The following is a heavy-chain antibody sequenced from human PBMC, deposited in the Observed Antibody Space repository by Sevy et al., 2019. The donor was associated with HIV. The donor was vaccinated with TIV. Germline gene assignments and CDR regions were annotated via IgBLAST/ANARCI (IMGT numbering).Heavy chain of an antibody. CDR2: LKSDVYGGTV. CDR1: GFTFGDYC. J-gene: IGHJ4*02. Sequence: GGSLRLSCTASGFTFGDYCMSWVRQAPGKGLEWVAFLKSDVYGGTVDHAASVRGRFVISRDDSKTIAYLQMNDLKTEETGVYYCTRWKAAQSIFDYWGQEALVTVSS. D-gene: IGHD6-13*01. V-gene: IGHV3-49*04. CDR3: TRWKAAQSIFDY.